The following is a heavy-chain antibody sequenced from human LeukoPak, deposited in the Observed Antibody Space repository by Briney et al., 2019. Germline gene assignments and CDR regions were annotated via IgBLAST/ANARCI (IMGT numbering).Heavy chain of an antibody. CDR3: ARVSYSSSQEFDC. D-gene: IGHD6-13*01. J-gene: IGHJ4*02. CDR1: GGSISSYY. CDR2: IYYSGST. Sequence: PSETLSLTCTVSGGSISSYYWSWIRQPPGKGLEWIGYIYYSGSTNCNPSLKSRVTISVDTSKNQFSLKLSSVTAADTAVYYCARVSYSSSQEFDCWGQGTLVTVSS. V-gene: IGHV4-59*01.